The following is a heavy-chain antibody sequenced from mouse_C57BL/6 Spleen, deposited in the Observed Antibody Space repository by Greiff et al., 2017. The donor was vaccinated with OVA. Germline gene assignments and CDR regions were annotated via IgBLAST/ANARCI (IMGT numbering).Heavy chain of an antibody. CDR1: GYTFTSYW. CDR3: ARLHTRGAMDY. Sequence: VQLQQPGAELVKPGASVKLSCQASGYTFTSYWMHWVKQRPGQGLEWIGMIHPNSGSTNYNEKFKSKATLTVDKSSSTAYMQLSSLTSEDSAVYYCARLHTRGAMDYCGQGTSVTVSS. D-gene: IGHD5-1-1*01. CDR2: IHPNSGST. J-gene: IGHJ4*01. V-gene: IGHV1-64*01.